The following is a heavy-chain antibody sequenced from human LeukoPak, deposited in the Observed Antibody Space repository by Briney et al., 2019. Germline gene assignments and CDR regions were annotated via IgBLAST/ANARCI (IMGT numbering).Heavy chain of an antibody. Sequence: SETLSLTCTVSGDLISPYYWSWIRQPAGKGLEWIGRIYTSGSTNYNPSLKSRVTMSVDTSKNQFSLKLSSVTAADTAVYYCARVGFFFGMDVWGQGTTVTVSS. J-gene: IGHJ6*02. V-gene: IGHV4-4*07. CDR2: IYTSGST. CDR1: GDLISPYY. CDR3: ARVGFFFGMDV.